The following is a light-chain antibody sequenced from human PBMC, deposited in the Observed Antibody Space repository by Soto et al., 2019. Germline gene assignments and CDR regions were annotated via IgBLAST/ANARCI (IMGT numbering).Light chain of an antibody. CDR2: DVS. CDR3: SSYTSSSTRV. CDR1: SSDVGGYNS. V-gene: IGLV2-14*01. J-gene: IGLJ1*01. Sequence: QSALTQPASVSGSPGQSITISCTGTSSDVGGYNSVSWYQQHPGKAPKLMIYDVSNRPSGVSNRFSGSKSGNTASLTISGLQAEDEPAYYCSSYTSSSTRVFGTGTKLTVL.